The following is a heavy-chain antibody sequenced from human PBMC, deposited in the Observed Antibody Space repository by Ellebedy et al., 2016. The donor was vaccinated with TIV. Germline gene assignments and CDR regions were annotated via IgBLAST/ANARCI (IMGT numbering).Heavy chain of an antibody. Sequence: GGSLRLSCIVSGLIFSRYDMSWVRQAPGKGLEWVASISGSGDTTYYADSVKDRFTISRDNSKDTLFLQMNNLRADDTAMYYCARGTFDYWGQGALVTVSS. J-gene: IGHJ4*02. CDR2: ISGSGDTT. D-gene: IGHD2/OR15-2a*01. V-gene: IGHV3-23*01. CDR3: ARGTFDY. CDR1: GLIFSRYD.